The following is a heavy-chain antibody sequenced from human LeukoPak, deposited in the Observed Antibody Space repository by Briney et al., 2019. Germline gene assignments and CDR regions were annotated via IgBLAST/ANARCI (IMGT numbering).Heavy chain of an antibody. CDR3: ARENYDFWSGYGYGDSDYYYYMDV. D-gene: IGHD3-3*01. CDR1: GFTFSSYW. V-gene: IGHV3-7*01. Sequence: GGSLRLSCAASGFTFSSYWMSWVRQAPGKGLEWVANIKQDGSEKYYVDSVKGRFTISRDNAKNSLYLQMNSLRAEDTAVYYCARENYDFWSGYGYGDSDYYYYMDVWGKGTTVTVSS. CDR2: IKQDGSEK. J-gene: IGHJ6*03.